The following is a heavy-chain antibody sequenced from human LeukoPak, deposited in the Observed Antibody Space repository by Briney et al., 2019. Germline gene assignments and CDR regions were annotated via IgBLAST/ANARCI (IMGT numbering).Heavy chain of an antibody. CDR2: IKQDGSEK. J-gene: IGHJ3*02. Sequence: GGSLRLSCAASGFTFSSYWMSWVRQAPGKGLEWVANIKQDGSEKYYVDSVKGRFTISRDNAKNSLYLQMNSLRAEDTAVYYCARVTPYDFWSGKFDAFDIWGQGTMVTVSS. V-gene: IGHV3-7*01. D-gene: IGHD3-3*01. CDR3: ARVTPYDFWSGKFDAFDI. CDR1: GFTFSSYW.